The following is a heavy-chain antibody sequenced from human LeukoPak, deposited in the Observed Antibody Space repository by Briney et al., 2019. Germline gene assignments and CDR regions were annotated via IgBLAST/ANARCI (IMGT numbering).Heavy chain of an antibody. CDR3: ARHSLIGTTPFDY. J-gene: IGHJ4*02. Sequence: GASVKASCKASGYTFISFYMHWVRQAPGQGLEWMGVINPSGGSTAYAQQFQGRVTMTRDTSTSTLYMELSSLRSEDTAVYYCARHSLIGTTPFDYWGQGTLVTVSS. D-gene: IGHD1-20*01. CDR2: INPSGGST. CDR1: GYTFISFY. V-gene: IGHV1-46*01.